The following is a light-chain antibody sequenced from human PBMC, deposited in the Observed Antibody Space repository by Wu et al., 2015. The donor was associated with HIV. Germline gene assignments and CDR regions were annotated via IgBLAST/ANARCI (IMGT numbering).Light chain of an antibody. CDR2: GAS. V-gene: IGKV3-20*01. J-gene: IGKJ1*01. CDR1: QSVNTRN. Sequence: EVVMTQSPATLSVSPGERATLSCRASQSVNTRNLAWYQQTPGQPPRLLIYGASSRATGIPDRFSGSGSGTDFTLTITRLEPEDFAVYYCQQYGSSQWTFGQGTKVEIK. CDR3: QQYGSSQWT.